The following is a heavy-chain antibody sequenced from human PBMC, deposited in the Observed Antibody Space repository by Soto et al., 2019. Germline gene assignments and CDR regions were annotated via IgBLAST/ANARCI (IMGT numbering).Heavy chain of an antibody. CDR1: GFTFSRYW. V-gene: IGHV3-7*01. CDR3: ARDEKVMGGSWIYYYMDV. Sequence: EVQLVESGGGLVQPGVSLRLSCVASGFTFSRYWMSWVRQAPGKGLEWVANIKEDGSEKYYVDSVKGRFTISRDNAMNSLYLEMNSLRAEDTAVYYFARDEKVMGGSWIYYYMDVWGKGTTVTVSS. CDR2: IKEDGSEK. D-gene: IGHD2-15*01. J-gene: IGHJ6*03.